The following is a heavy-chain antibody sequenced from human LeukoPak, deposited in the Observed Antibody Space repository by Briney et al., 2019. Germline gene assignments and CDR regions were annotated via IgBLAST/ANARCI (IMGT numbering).Heavy chain of an antibody. CDR1: GFTFSSYG. CDR3: AKGLERGRWLQLSFDY. D-gene: IGHD5-24*01. CDR2: ISGSGGYT. Sequence: GGTLRLSCAASGFTFSSYGMSWVRQAPGKGLEWVSAISGSGGYTYYADSVKGRFTISRDNSKNTLYLQMNSLRAEDTAIYYCAKGLERGRWLQLSFDYWGQGTLVTVSS. V-gene: IGHV3-23*01. J-gene: IGHJ4*02.